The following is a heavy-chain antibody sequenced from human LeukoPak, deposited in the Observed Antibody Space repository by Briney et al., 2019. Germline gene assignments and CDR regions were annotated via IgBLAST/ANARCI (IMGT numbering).Heavy chain of an antibody. CDR1: GFTFDDYA. V-gene: IGHV3-43D*03. Sequence: PGGSLRLSCAASGFTFDDYAMHWVRQAPGKGLEWVSLITWDGDSTYYADSVEGRFTISRDNSKKYLYLQMNSLRAEDTALYYCAKGTSSWHEFDSWGQGTLVTVSS. CDR3: AKGTSSWHEFDS. J-gene: IGHJ4*02. D-gene: IGHD6-13*01. CDR2: ITWDGDST.